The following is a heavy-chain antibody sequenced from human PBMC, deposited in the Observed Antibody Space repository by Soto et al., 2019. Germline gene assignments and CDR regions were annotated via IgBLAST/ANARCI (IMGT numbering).Heavy chain of an antibody. D-gene: IGHD3-10*01. CDR3: AGDILLWFGELPPRAHDAFDI. J-gene: IGHJ3*02. CDR1: GGSISSGGYF. Sequence: QVQLQESGPGLVKPSQTLSLTCTVSGGSISSGGYFWSWIRQHPGKVLEWIGDINYRGSTYSNPSLKSRVTISVDTSKNQFSLKLSSVTAADTAVYYCAGDILLWFGELPPRAHDAFDIWGQGTMVTVSS. V-gene: IGHV4-31*03. CDR2: INYRGST.